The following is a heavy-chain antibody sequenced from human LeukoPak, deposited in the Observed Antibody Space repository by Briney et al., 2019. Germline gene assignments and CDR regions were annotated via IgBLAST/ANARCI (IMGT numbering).Heavy chain of an antibody. CDR1: GFTFSSYS. D-gene: IGHD6-13*01. J-gene: IGHJ4*02. CDR2: ISSSSSTI. CDR3: ARDPRPGYSSSWYGPFDY. Sequence: GGSLRLSCAASGFTFSSYSMNWVRQAPGKGLEWVSYISSSSSTIYYADSVKGRFTISRDNAKNSLYLQMNSLRAEDTAVYYCARDPRPGYSSSWYGPFDYWGQGTLVTVSS. V-gene: IGHV3-48*04.